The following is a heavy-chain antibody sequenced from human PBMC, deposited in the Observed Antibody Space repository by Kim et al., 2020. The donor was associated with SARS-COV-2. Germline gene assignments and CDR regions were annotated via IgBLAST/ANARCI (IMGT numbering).Heavy chain of an antibody. CDR1: GFSFSTYA. D-gene: IGHD3-22*01. CDR2: VSGTGGRT. CDR3: AKDTRSGYPGGTFDI. J-gene: IGHJ3*02. Sequence: GSLRLSCAASGFSFSTYAMNWVRQAPGKGLEWVSAVSGTGGRTYYADSVKGRFTISRDNSKNTLDLQMNSLRAEDTAVYYCAKDTRSGYPGGTFDIWGQGTMVTVS. V-gene: IGHV3-23*01.